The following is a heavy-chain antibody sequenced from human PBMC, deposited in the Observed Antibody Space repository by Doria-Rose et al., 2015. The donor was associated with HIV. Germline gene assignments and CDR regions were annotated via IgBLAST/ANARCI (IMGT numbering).Heavy chain of an antibody. D-gene: IGHD4-17*01. CDR3: ARGLYYGDIYCFDS. J-gene: IGHJ4*02. Sequence: IYYWSCILQPPGQRLEWIGYIHYSGSTKYNSSLKSRVAISVGTSKKRFSLRLTSVTAADTAVYYCARGLYYGDIYCFDSWGQGTLVAVSS. CDR2: IHYSGST. CDR1: IYY. V-gene: IGHV4-59*01.